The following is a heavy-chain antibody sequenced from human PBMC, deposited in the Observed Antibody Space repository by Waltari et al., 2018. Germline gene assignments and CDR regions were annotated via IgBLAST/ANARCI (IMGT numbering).Heavy chain of an antibody. D-gene: IGHD6-6*01. J-gene: IGHJ3*02. CDR1: GGSISSGSYY. CDR2: IYTSGST. V-gene: IGHV4-61*02. Sequence: QVQLQESGPGLVKPSQTLSLTCTVSGGSISSGSYYWSWIRQPAGKGLEWIGRIYTSGSTNYNPSLKSRVTISVDTSKNQFSLKLSSVTAADTAVYYCARRGQARSRDAFDIWGQGTMVTVSS. CDR3: ARRGQARSRDAFDI.